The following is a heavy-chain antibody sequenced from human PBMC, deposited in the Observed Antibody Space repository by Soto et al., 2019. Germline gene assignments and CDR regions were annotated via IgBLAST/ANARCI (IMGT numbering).Heavy chain of an antibody. J-gene: IGHJ4*02. CDR3: AKDPSRYIYGYLLDY. CDR2: ISYDGSNK. V-gene: IGHV3-30*18. Sequence: GGSLRLSCEVSGFTFKTYWMSWVRQAPGKGLEWVALISYDGSNKYYADSVKGRFTISRDNSENTVYLQMNSLRVEDTAVYYCAKDPSRYIYGYLLDYWGQGALVTVSS. D-gene: IGHD5-18*01. CDR1: GFTFKTYW.